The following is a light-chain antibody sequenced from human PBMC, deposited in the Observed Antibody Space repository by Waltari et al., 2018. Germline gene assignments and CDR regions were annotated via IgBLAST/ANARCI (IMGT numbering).Light chain of an antibody. Sequence: DIVMTQSPESLAVSLGERATINCKSSRGVLYSSNNKNYLAWYQQKPGRPPKLIIYWASIRASGVPNRFSDSGSGTDFTLTISSLQAEDVALYYCQQYYSIPFTFGPGTKVDIK. CDR3: QQYYSIPFT. CDR1: RGVLYSSNNKNY. CDR2: WAS. J-gene: IGKJ3*01. V-gene: IGKV4-1*01.